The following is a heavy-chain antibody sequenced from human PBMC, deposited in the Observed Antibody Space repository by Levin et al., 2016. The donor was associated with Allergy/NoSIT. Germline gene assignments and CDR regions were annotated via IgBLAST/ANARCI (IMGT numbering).Heavy chain of an antibody. J-gene: IGHJ4*02. CDR3: ARVPADSGMATITADY. V-gene: IGHV4-34*01. D-gene: IGHD5-24*01. Sequence: SETLSLTCAVYGGSFSGYYWSWIRQPPGKGLEWIGEINHSGSTNYNPSLKSRVTISVDTSKNQFSLKLSSVTAADTAVYYCARVPADSGMATITADYWGQGTLVTVSS. CDR2: INHSGST. CDR1: GGSFSGYY.